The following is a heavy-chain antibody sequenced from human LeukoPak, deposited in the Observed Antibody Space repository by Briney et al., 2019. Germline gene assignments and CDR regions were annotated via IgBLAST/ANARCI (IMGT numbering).Heavy chain of an antibody. J-gene: IGHJ3*02. CDR3: ARDDDYGDYVPTVAFDI. Sequence: GGSLRLSCAASGFTFSSYSMNWVRQAPGEGLEWVSSISSSSSYIYYADSVKGRFTISRDNAKNSLYLQMNSLRAEDTAVYYCARDDDYGDYVPTVAFDIWGQGTMVTVSS. D-gene: IGHD4-17*01. CDR1: GFTFSSYS. CDR2: ISSSSSYI. V-gene: IGHV3-21*01.